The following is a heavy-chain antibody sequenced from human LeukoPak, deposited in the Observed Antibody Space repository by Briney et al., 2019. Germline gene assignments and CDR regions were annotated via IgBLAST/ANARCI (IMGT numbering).Heavy chain of an antibody. D-gene: IGHD1-1*01. Sequence: SETLSLTCAVSGYFIGSGYYWGWIRQPPGKGLEWIGTIYDITNYYNPSLRSRVTVSIDTSKNQVSLKLSSVTGADTAVYYCARVTGYYYMDVWGKGTTVTVSS. V-gene: IGHV4-38-2*01. J-gene: IGHJ6*03. CDR3: ARVTGYYYMDV. CDR1: GYFIGSGYY. CDR2: IYDITN.